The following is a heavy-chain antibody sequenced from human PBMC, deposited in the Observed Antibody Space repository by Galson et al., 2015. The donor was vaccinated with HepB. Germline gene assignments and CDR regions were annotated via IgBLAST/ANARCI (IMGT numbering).Heavy chain of an antibody. CDR3: ARRGRGYSSSWYPDY. V-gene: IGHV1-18*01. CDR2: ISAYNGNT. D-gene: IGHD6-13*01. Sequence: SVKVSCKASGYTFTSYGISWVRQAPGQGLEWMGWISAYNGNTNYAQKLQGRVTMTTDTSTSTAYMELRSLRSDDTAVYYCARRGRGYSSSWYPDYWGQGTLVTVSS. CDR1: GYTFTSYG. J-gene: IGHJ4*02.